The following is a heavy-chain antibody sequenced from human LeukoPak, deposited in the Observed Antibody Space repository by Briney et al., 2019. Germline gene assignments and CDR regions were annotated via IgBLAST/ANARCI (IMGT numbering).Heavy chain of an antibody. CDR2: ISYDGSNK. Sequence: HPGRSLRLSCAASGFTFSSYAMHWVRQAPGKGLEWVAVISYDGSNKYYADSVKGRSTISRDNSKNTLYLQMNSLRAEDTAVYYCASEIIFGSFDYWGQGTLVTVSS. J-gene: IGHJ4*02. V-gene: IGHV3-30*04. D-gene: IGHD3-3*01. CDR3: ASEIIFGSFDY. CDR1: GFTFSSYA.